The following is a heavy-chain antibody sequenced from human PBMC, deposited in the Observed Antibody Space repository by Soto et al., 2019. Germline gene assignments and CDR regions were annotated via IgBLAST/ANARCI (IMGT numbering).Heavy chain of an antibody. V-gene: IGHV4-59*12. J-gene: IGHJ4*02. D-gene: IGHD2-15*01. Sequence: PSETLSLTCTVSGGSISSYYWSWIRQPPGKGLEWIGYIYYSGSTNYNPSLLSRVTTSLDTSKNQFSLNLSSVIAADTAIYYCARGMDSAKTGYWGQGTLVTVSS. CDR2: IYYSGST. CDR3: ARGMDSAKTGY. CDR1: GGSISSYY.